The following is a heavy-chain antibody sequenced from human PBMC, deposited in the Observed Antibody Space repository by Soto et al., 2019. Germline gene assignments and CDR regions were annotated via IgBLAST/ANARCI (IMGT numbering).Heavy chain of an antibody. J-gene: IGHJ6*02. CDR2: ISNIGTYT. CDR3: ASQVVVPAYYGMDV. V-gene: IGHV3-11*06. D-gene: IGHD2-2*01. Sequence: PGGSLRLSCSASGFTFRDYYMSWIRQAPGKGLEWVSYISNIGTYTNYADSVKGRFTVSRDNAKNSLYLQMNSLRAEDTAVYYCASQVVVPAYYGMDVWGQGTKVTVSS. CDR1: GFTFRDYY.